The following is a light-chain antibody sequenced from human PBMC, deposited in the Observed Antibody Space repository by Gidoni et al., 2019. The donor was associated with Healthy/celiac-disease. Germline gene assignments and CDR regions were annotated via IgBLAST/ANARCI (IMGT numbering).Light chain of an antibody. CDR1: QSVRSN. CDR3: QQYNNWPPLT. Sequence: ELVVTQPPATLSVSTGERATLPFRASQSVRSNLAWYQQKPGQAPRLLIYGASTRATGIPARFSGSGSGTEFTLTISSLQSEDFAVYYCQQYNNWPPLTFGGGTKVEIK. CDR2: GAS. J-gene: IGKJ4*01. V-gene: IGKV3-15*01.